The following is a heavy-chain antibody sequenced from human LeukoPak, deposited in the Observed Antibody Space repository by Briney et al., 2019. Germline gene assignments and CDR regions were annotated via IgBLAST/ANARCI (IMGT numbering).Heavy chain of an antibody. CDR3: ASNSGYGDDAFDI. D-gene: IGHD3-22*01. J-gene: IGHJ3*02. CDR2: IYSGGST. V-gene: IGHV3-66*01. Sequence: GGSLRLSCAASGFTVSSNYMSWVRQAPGKGLEWVSVIYSGGSTYYADSVKGRFTISRDNSKNTLYLQMNSLRAEDTAAYYCASNSGYGDDAFDIWGQGTMVTVSS. CDR1: GFTVSSNY.